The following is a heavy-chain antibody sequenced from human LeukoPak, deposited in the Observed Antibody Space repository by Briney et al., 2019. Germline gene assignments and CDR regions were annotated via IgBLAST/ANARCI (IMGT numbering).Heavy chain of an antibody. Sequence: GASVKVSCKASGYTFTSYDINWVRQATGQGLEWMGWMNPNSGNTGYAQKFQGRLTMTEDTSIDTAFMELRSLKSEDTAVYYCVTDIRSGWRNYWGQGTLITVSS. CDR2: MNPNSGNT. V-gene: IGHV1-8*01. CDR1: GYTFTSYD. D-gene: IGHD6-19*01. CDR3: VTDIRSGWRNY. J-gene: IGHJ4*02.